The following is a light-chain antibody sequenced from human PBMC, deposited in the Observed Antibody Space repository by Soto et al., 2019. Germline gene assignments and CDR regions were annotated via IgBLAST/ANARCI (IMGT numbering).Light chain of an antibody. CDR3: SSYTSSSTLDWV. Sequence: QSVLTQPASVSGSPGQSITISCTGTSSDVGGYNYVSWYQQHPGKAPKLMIYEVSNRPSGVSNRFSGSKSGNTASLTISGLQAEDEADYYCSSYTSSSTLDWVFGRGTKLTVL. V-gene: IGLV2-14*01. J-gene: IGLJ3*02. CDR1: SSDVGGYNY. CDR2: EVS.